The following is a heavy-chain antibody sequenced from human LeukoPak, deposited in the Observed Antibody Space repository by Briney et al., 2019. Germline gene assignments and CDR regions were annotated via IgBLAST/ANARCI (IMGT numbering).Heavy chain of an antibody. D-gene: IGHD3-22*01. V-gene: IGHV3-23*01. Sequence: PGGSLRLSCAASGFTFSSYAMSWVRQAPGKGLEWVSAISGSGGSTYYADSVKGRFTISRDNSKNTLYLQMNSLRAVDTAVYYCAKDKQVHYYDSSGYYVFDYWGQGTLVTVSS. CDR1: GFTFSSYA. CDR2: ISGSGGST. CDR3: AKDKQVHYYDSSGYYVFDY. J-gene: IGHJ4*02.